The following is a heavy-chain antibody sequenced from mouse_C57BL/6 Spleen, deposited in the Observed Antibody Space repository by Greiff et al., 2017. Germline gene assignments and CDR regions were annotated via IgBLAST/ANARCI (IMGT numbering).Heavy chain of an antibody. V-gene: IGHV1-82*01. D-gene: IGHD1-1*01. CDR3: AREGMGSSPPNFDY. CDR2: IYPGDGDT. J-gene: IGHJ2*01. Sequence: VQGVESGPELVKPGASVKISCKASGYAFSSSWMNWVKQRPGKGLEWIGRIYPGDGDTNYNGKFKGKATLTADKSSSTAYMQLSSLTSEDSAVYFCAREGMGSSPPNFDYWGQGTTLTVSS. CDR1: GYAFSSSW.